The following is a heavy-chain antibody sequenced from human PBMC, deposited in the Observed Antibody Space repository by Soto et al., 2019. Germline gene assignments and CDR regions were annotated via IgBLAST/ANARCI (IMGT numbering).Heavy chain of an antibody. V-gene: IGHV3-49*04. D-gene: IGHD3-22*01. J-gene: IGHJ3*02. CDR3: TRDDYDSRVRGAFDI. CDR2: IRSKAYGGTT. Sequence: SLRLSCTASGFTFGDYAMSWVRQAPGKGLEWVGFIRSKAYGGTTEYAASVKGRFTISRDDSKSIAYLQMNSLKTEDTAVYYCTRDDYDSRVRGAFDIWGQGTMVTVS. CDR1: GFTFGDYA.